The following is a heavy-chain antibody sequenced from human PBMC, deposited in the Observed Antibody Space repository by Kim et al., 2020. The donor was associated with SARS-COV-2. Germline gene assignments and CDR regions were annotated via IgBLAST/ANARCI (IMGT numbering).Heavy chain of an antibody. D-gene: IGHD4-4*01. Sequence: TQYSQKFQSRVTITRDTSANTAYMELRRLTTKDTAVYYCARDMDPTVYDHWGQGTLVTVSS. J-gene: IGHJ4*02. CDR3: ARDMDPTVYDH. V-gene: IGHV1-3*01. CDR2: T.